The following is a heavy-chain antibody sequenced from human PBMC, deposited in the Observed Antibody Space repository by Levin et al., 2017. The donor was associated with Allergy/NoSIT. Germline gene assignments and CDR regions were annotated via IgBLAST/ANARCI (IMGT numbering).Heavy chain of an antibody. CDR1: RGSISSDAYY. CDR2: IYNGGTP. J-gene: IGHJ5*02. Sequence: PSETLSLTCTVSRGSISSDAYYWSWIRQLPGKGLEWIGHIYNGGTPDYNPSLKSRASISVDTSHNQFSLRLRSVTIADTAIYYRARDVTGGHWNYGTFDPWGQGILVTVSS. D-gene: IGHD1-7*01. CDR3: ARDVTGGHWNYGTFDP. V-gene: IGHV4-31*03.